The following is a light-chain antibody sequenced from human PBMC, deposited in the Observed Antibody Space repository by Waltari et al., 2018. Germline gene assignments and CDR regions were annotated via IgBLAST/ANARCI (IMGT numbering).Light chain of an antibody. CDR1: QTVSNY. J-gene: IGKJ2*03. V-gene: IGKV3D-15*01. CDR3: QKYRNSPHS. Sequence: VILTQSLATLSLSPGERATLSCRASQTVSNYLAWYQQKPGQAPRLLIYGASSRATGIPDRFSGSGSGTEFTLTISSLEPEDFAVYYCQKYRNSPHSFGQGTKVEIK. CDR2: GAS.